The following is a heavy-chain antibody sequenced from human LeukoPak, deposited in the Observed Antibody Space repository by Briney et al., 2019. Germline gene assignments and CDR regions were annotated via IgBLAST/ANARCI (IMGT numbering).Heavy chain of an antibody. Sequence: PSETLSLTCTVSGGSISSYYWSWIRQSPGKGLEWIGYIYYSGSTNYNPSLKSRVTISVDTSKNQFSLKLSSVTAADTAVYYCARQRFLEWYFDYWGQGTLVIVSS. J-gene: IGHJ4*02. V-gene: IGHV4-59*08. D-gene: IGHD3-3*01. CDR1: GGSISSYY. CDR2: IYYSGST. CDR3: ARQRFLEWYFDY.